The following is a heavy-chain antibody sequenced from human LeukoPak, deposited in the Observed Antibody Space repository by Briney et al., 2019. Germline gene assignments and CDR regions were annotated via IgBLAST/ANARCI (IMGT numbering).Heavy chain of an antibody. V-gene: IGHV3-30-3*01. J-gene: IGHJ3*01. Sequence: GGSLRLSCAASGFTFNSYAMHWVRQAPGKGLEWVAVISSDGSNNYYADSVKGRFTISRDNSKNTLYLQVNSLRAEDTAVYYCAKAKRYYDFWSGYSWGQGTMVTVSS. CDR1: GFTFNSYA. CDR3: AKAKRYYDFWSGYS. CDR2: ISSDGSNN. D-gene: IGHD3-3*01.